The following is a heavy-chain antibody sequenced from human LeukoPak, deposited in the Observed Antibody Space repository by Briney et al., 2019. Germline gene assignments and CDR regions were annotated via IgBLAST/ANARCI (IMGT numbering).Heavy chain of an antibody. Sequence: ASVKGSCKASGYTFTSYGISWGRHPPGQGLEGMGSISAYNGNTNYAQKLQGRVTMTKDTSTSTAYMELRSLRSDDTAVYYCARKGAMGTVDYWGQGTLVTVSS. D-gene: IGHD1-14*01. CDR1: GYTFTSYG. J-gene: IGHJ4*02. CDR2: ISAYNGNT. CDR3: ARKGAMGTVDY. V-gene: IGHV1-18*01.